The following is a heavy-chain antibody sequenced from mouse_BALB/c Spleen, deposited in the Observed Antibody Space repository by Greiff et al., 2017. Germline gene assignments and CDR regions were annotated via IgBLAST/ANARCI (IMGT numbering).Heavy chain of an antibody. V-gene: IGHV1-9*01. CDR2: ILPGSGST. CDR3: AKVHYAMDY. CDR1: GYTFSSYW. J-gene: IGHJ4*01. D-gene: IGHD2-14*01. Sequence: VKLMESGAELMKPGASVKISCKATGYTFSSYWIEWVKQRPGHGLEWIGEILPGSGSTNYNEKFKGKATFTADTSSNTAYMQLSSLTSEDSAVYYCAKVHYAMDYWGQGTSVTVSS.